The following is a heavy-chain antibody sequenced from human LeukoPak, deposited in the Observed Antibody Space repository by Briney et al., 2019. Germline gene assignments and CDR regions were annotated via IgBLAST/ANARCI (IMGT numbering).Heavy chain of an antibody. Sequence: SETLSLTCAVYGGSFSGYYWSWIRQPPGKGLEWIGEINHSGSTNYNPSLKSRVTISVDTSKNRFSLKLSSVTAADTAVYYCARGWYYDYVWGSYRYSYFDYWGQGTLVTVSS. CDR2: INHSGST. V-gene: IGHV4-34*01. CDR1: GGSFSGYY. CDR3: ARGWYYDYVWGSYRYSYFDY. J-gene: IGHJ4*02. D-gene: IGHD3-16*02.